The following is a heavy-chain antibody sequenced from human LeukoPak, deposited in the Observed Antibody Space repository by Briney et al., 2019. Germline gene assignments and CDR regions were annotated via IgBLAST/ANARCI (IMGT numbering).Heavy chain of an antibody. CDR3: VNVVAATDYYYYGMDV. D-gene: IGHD2-15*01. CDR2: IKQDGSEK. V-gene: IGHV3-7*01. J-gene: IGHJ6*02. CDR1: GFTFSSYW. Sequence: PGGSLRLSCVASGFTFSSYWMSWVRQAPGKGLECGANIKQDGSEKYYVDSVKGRFTISRDNAKNSLYLQMNSLRAEDTAVYYCVNVVAATDYYYYGMDVWGQGTTVTVSS.